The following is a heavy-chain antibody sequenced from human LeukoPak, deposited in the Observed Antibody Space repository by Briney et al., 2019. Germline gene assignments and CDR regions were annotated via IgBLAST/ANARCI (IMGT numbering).Heavy chain of an antibody. Sequence: GGSLRLSCAASGFTFSSYGMSWVRQAPGKGLEWVSAISGSGGSTYYADSVKGRFTISRDNSKNTLYLQMNSLRAEDTAVYYCARERYYYDSSGLDYWGQGTLVTVSS. CDR2: ISGSGGST. J-gene: IGHJ4*02. V-gene: IGHV3-23*01. CDR3: ARERYYYDSSGLDY. D-gene: IGHD3-22*01. CDR1: GFTFSSYG.